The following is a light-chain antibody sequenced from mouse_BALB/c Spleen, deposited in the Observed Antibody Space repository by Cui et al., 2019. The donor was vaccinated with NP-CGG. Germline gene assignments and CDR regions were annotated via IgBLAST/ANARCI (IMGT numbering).Light chain of an antibody. CDR2: GTN. Sequence: QAVLTQEYALHTSPGETVTLTCRSNTGAVTTSNYANWVQEKPDHLFTGLIGGTNNRAPGVPARFSGSLIGDKAALTITGAQTEDEAIYFCALWYSNHWVFGGGTKLTVL. V-gene: IGLV1*01. CDR3: ALWYSNHWV. CDR1: TGAVTTSNY. J-gene: IGLJ1*01.